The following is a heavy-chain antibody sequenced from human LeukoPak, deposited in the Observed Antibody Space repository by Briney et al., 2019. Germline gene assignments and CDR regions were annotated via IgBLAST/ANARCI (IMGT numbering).Heavy chain of an antibody. Sequence: KPGGSLRLSCAASGFTFSSYSMSWVCQAPGKGLEWVSSISSSSSSMFYADSVKGRFTISRDNAKNSLYLQMNSLRAEDTALYYCARDYLVVPAAMWWFDPRGQGTLVTVSS. CDR1: GFTFSSYS. CDR2: ISSSSSSM. J-gene: IGHJ5*02. V-gene: IGHV3-21*01. D-gene: IGHD2-2*01. CDR3: ARDYLVVPAAMWWFDP.